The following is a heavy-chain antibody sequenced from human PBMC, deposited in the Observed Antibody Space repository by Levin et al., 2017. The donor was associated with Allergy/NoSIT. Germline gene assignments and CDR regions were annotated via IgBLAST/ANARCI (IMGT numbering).Heavy chain of an antibody. V-gene: IGHV3-66*02. CDR2: IYSGGST. J-gene: IGHJ4*02. D-gene: IGHD4-17*01. Sequence: LSLTCAASGFTVSSTYMGWVRQAPGKGLEWVSLIYSGGSTYYADSVKGRFSISRDNSKHTLYLQMNNLRPGDTAVYYCARDAPDDFGDYEFDFWGQGTLVTVSS. CDR3: ARDAPDDFGDYEFDF. CDR1: GFTVSSTY.